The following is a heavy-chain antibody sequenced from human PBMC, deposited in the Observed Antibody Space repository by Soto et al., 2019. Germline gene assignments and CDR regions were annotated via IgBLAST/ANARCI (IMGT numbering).Heavy chain of an antibody. J-gene: IGHJ4*02. D-gene: IGHD2-15*01. V-gene: IGHV4-39*01. Sequence: QLQLQESGPGLVKPSETLSLTCTVSGGSISSSTYYWGWIRRPPGNGLEWIGNIYHSGSTYYNPSLKSRVTIFVDTSKNQFSLKLSSVTAADTAVYYCATLLKGDYWGQGTLVTVSS. CDR3: ATLLKGDY. CDR1: GGSISSSTYY. CDR2: IYHSGST.